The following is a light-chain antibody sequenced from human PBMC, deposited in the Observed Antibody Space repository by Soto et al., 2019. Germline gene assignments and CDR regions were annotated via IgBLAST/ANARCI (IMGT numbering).Light chain of an antibody. Sequence: DIQMTQSPSSLSASVVDRVTITCRASESVITYLNWYRQKPGKAPNLLIHTASTLESGVPTRFSGSGSGTDFTLTISSLQPEDFGIYYCQQSYSNPPTFGGGTKVDIK. CDR3: QQSYSNPPT. CDR2: TAS. J-gene: IGKJ4*01. V-gene: IGKV1-39*01. CDR1: ESVITY.